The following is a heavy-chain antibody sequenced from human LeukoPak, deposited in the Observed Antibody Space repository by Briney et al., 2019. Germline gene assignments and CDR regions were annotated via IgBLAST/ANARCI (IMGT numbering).Heavy chain of an antibody. D-gene: IGHD4-23*01. CDR3: ARGVTVDTDAFDI. CDR2: IYYSGST. Sequence: SETLSLTCTVSGGSISSRSYYWGWIRQPPGKGLEWIGSIYYSGSTYYNPSLKSRVTISVDTSKNQFSLKLSSVTAADTAVYYCARGVTVDTDAFDIWGQGTMVTVSS. CDR1: GGSISSRSYY. V-gene: IGHV4-39*07. J-gene: IGHJ3*02.